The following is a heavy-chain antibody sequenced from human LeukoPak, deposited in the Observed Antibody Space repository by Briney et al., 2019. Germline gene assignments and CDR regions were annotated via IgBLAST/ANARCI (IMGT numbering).Heavy chain of an antibody. J-gene: IGHJ5*02. D-gene: IGHD2-2*01. Sequence: AGGSLRLSCAASGFTFDDYAMHWVRQAPGKGLEWVSGISWNSGSIGYADSVKGRFTISRDNAKNSLYLQMNSLRAEDTALYYCAKGRDKYQLLSKNWFDPRGQGTPVNGFS. V-gene: IGHV3-9*01. CDR3: AKGRDKYQLLSKNWFDP. CDR2: ISWNSGSI. CDR1: GFTFDDYA.